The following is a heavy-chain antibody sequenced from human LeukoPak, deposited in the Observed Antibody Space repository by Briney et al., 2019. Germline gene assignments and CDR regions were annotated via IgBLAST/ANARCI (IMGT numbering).Heavy chain of an antibody. CDR2: IYHSGST. V-gene: IGHV4-30-2*01. J-gene: IGHJ5*02. Sequence: PSETLSLTCIVSGGSISSGGYYWSWIRQPPGKGLEWIGYIYHSGSTYYNPSLKSRVTISVDRSKNQFSLKLSSVTAADTAVYYCARELEIGHTEDGEVWFDPWGQGTLVTVSS. D-gene: IGHD5-24*01. CDR1: GGSISSGGYY. CDR3: ARELEIGHTEDGEVWFDP.